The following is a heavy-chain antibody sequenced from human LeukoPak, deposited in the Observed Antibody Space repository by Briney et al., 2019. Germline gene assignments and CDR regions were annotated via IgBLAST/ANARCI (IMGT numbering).Heavy chain of an antibody. Sequence: GRSLRLSCAASGFTLSSYGMHWVRQAPGKGLEWVAVISYDGSNKYYADPVKGRFTISRDNSKNTLYLQMNSLRTEDTAVYYCAKDRDYYGSGGQDYWGQGTLVTVSS. J-gene: IGHJ4*02. CDR2: ISYDGSNK. CDR1: GFTLSSYG. V-gene: IGHV3-30*18. D-gene: IGHD3-10*01. CDR3: AKDRDYYGSGGQDY.